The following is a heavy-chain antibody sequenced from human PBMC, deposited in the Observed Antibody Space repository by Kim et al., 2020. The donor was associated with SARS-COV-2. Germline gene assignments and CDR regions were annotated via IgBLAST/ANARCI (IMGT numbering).Heavy chain of an antibody. CDR3: AKEAASTYYYY. Sequence: GGSLRLSCVASGFSLSDFGMHWLRQAPGKGLEWVAAILYDGNKTYYTDSVKGRFTISRDTSKNTVYLQMNTLTTDDTALYYWAKEAASTYYYY. V-gene: IGHV3-30*18. J-gene: IGHJ6*01. CDR2: ILYDGNKT. CDR1: GFSLSDFG. D-gene: IGHD6-25*01.